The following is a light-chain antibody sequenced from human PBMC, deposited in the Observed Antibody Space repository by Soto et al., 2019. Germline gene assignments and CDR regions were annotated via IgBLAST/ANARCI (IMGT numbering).Light chain of an antibody. CDR3: SSYRSGSTLV. Sequence: QSALTQPASVSGSPGQSITISCTGTSSDVGGSNYVSWYQQHPGKAPKLMIYDVNNRPSGISNRFPGSKSGNTASLTISGLQAEDEAYYYCSSYRSGSTLVFGGGTKLTVL. V-gene: IGLV2-14*03. J-gene: IGLJ2*01. CDR2: DVN. CDR1: SSDVGGSNY.